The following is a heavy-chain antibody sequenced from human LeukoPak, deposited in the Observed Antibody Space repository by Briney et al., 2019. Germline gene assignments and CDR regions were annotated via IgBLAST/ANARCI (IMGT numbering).Heavy chain of an antibody. D-gene: IGHD3-9*01. CDR2: IIPIFGTA. Sequence: ASVKVSCKASGGTFSSYAISWVRQAPGQGLEWMGGIIPIFGTANYAQKFQGRVTITTDESTSTACMELSSLRSEDTAVYYCARDGSPYYDILTGQGNWFDPWGQGTLVTVSS. V-gene: IGHV1-69*05. CDR3: ARDGSPYYDILTGQGNWFDP. J-gene: IGHJ5*02. CDR1: GGTFSSYA.